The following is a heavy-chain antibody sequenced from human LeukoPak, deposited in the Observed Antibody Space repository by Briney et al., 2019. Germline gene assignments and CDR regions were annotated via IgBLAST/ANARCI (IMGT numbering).Heavy chain of an antibody. Sequence: SGTLSLTCTVSGGSISSYYWSWIRQPPGKGLEWIGYIYYSGSTNYNPSLKSRVTISVDTSKNQFSLKLSPVTAADTAVYYCARDFSPRTKYYYMDVWGKGTTVTVSS. J-gene: IGHJ6*03. CDR2: IYYSGST. D-gene: IGHD2-8*01. V-gene: IGHV4-59*01. CDR3: ARDFSPRTKYYYMDV. CDR1: GGSISSYY.